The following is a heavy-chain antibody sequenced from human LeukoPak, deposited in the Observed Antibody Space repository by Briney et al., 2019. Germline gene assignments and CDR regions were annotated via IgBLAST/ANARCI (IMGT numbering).Heavy chain of an antibody. J-gene: IGHJ6*03. D-gene: IGHD3-16*01. Sequence: SETLSLTCAVSGYSISSGYYWGWIRQPPGKGLEWIGSIYHSGSTYYNPSLKGRVTISVDTSKNQFSLKLSSVTAADTAVYYCARKGYDYVWGPGDGYYYYMDVWGKGTTVTVSS. CDR3: ARKGYDYVWGPGDGYYYYMDV. V-gene: IGHV4-38-2*01. CDR1: GYSISSGYY. CDR2: IYHSGST.